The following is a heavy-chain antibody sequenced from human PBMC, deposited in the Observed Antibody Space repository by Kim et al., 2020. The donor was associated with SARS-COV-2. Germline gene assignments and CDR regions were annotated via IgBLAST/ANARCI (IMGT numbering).Heavy chain of an antibody. CDR2: T. V-gene: IGHV4-59*01. D-gene: IGHD3-10*01. J-gene: IGHJ4*02. Sequence: TDYIPSLKRLVTITIDTSKNQFSLKLSSVTAADTAVYYCARARFGLLDYWGQGTLVTVSS. CDR3: ARARFGLLDY.